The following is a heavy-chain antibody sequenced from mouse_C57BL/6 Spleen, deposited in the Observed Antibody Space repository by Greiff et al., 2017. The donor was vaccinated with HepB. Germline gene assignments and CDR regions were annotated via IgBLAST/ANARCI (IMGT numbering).Heavy chain of an antibody. J-gene: IGHJ4*01. CDR2: IHPNSGST. CDR1: GYTFTSYW. Sequence: VQLQQPGAELVKPGASVKLSCKASGYTFTSYWMHWVRQRPGQGLEWIGMIHPNSGSTNYNEKFKSKATLTVDKSSSTAYMQLSSLTSEDSAVYYCARYYSRAMDYWGQGTSVTVSS. D-gene: IGHD2-5*01. CDR3: ARYYSRAMDY. V-gene: IGHV1-64*01.